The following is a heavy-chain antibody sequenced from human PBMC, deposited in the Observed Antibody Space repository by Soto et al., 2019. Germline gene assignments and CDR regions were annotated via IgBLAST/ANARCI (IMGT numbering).Heavy chain of an antibody. D-gene: IGHD6-19*01. CDR1: GGSISSGDYY. V-gene: IGHV4-30-4*01. CDR3: ASSRVGSGWYGGRYFEY. CDR2: IYYSGST. J-gene: IGHJ4*02. Sequence: SETLSLTCTVSGGSISSGDYYWSWIRQPPGKGLEWIGYIYYSGSTYYNPSLKSRVTISVDTSKNQFSLKLSSVTAADTAVYYCASSRVGSGWYGGRYFEYWGQGIVVTVSS.